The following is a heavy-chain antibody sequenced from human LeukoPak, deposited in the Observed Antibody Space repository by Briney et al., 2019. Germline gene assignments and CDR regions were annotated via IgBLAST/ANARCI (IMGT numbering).Heavy chain of an antibody. V-gene: IGHV1-2*02. D-gene: IGHD3-9*01. CDR1: GYTFSNYY. CDR3: ARPGYDILTGYYY. Sequence: GASVKVSCKASGYTFSNYYIHWVRQAPGQGLEWMGWINPNSGGTNYAQKFQGRVTMTRDTSISTAYMELSRLRSDDTAVYYCARPGYDILTGYYYWGQGTLVTVSS. J-gene: IGHJ4*02. CDR2: INPNSGGT.